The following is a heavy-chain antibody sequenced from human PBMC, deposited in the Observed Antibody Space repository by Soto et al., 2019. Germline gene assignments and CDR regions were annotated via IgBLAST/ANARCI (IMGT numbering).Heavy chain of an antibody. J-gene: IGHJ5*02. CDR3: ARVVPGAEAWFGP. V-gene: IGHV1-18*01. CDR2: ISLYSDGT. D-gene: IGHD2-2*01. CDR1: GYTFSNYV. Sequence: QVQLVQSGGEVKRPGASAKVSCKTSGYTFSNYVITWVRQAPGQPLEWLGGISLYSDGTNYAQNFQGRVSMTTETSTTTAYMELRSLRSDDTAVYYCARVVPGAEAWFGPWGQGTLVTVSS.